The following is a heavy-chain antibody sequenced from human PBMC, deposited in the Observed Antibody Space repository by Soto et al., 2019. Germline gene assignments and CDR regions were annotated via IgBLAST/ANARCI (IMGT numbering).Heavy chain of an antibody. J-gene: IGHJ4*02. Sequence: ASVKVSCKVSGYTLTELSMHWVRQAPGKGLEWMGGFDPEDGETIYAQKFQGRVTMTEDTSTDTAYMELSSLRSEDTVVYYCATAMSLQWLTYYFDYWGQGTLVTVSS. D-gene: IGHD6-19*01. CDR1: GYTLTELS. V-gene: IGHV1-24*01. CDR3: ATAMSLQWLTYYFDY. CDR2: FDPEDGET.